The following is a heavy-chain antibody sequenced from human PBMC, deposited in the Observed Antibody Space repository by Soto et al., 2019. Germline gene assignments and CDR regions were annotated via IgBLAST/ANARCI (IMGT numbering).Heavy chain of an antibody. CDR3: ARAGPITIFGVVIITPHYYFDY. CDR1: GDSASSNSAA. J-gene: IGHJ4*02. Sequence: SQTLSLTCAISGDSASSNSAAWNWIRQSPSRGLEWLGRTYYRSKWYNDYAVSVKSRITINPDTSKNQFSLQLNSVTPEDTAVYYCARAGPITIFGVVIITPHYYFDYWGQGTLVTVSS. D-gene: IGHD3-3*01. V-gene: IGHV6-1*01. CDR2: TYYRSKWYN.